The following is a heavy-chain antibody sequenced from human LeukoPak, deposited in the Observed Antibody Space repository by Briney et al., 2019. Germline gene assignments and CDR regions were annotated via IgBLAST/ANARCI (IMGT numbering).Heavy chain of an antibody. D-gene: IGHD5-24*01. J-gene: IGHJ4*02. CDR1: GFTFSSYS. CDR3: ARSMVTIPIPGGY. V-gene: IGHV3-21*01. Sequence: GGSLRLSCAASGFTFSSYSMNWVRQAPGKGLEWVSSISSSSSYIYYADSVKGRFTISRDNAKNSLYLQMNSLRAEDTAVYYCARSMVTIPIPGGYWGQGTLVTVSS. CDR2: ISSSSSYI.